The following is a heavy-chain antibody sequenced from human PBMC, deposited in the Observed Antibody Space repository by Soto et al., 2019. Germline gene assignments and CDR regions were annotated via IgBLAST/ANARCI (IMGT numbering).Heavy chain of an antibody. V-gene: IGHV3-7*01. CDR3: ARLDLSSGWYSGFDY. Sequence: GGSLRLSCAASGFALSRFWLNWVRQAPGKGLEWVANIKFDGSQRSYVDSVKGRFTIFRDNAKNSLYLQMNSLRAEDTAVYYCARLDLSSGWYSGFDYWGQGTLVTVSS. D-gene: IGHD6-19*01. CDR2: IKFDGSQR. J-gene: IGHJ4*02. CDR1: GFALSRFW.